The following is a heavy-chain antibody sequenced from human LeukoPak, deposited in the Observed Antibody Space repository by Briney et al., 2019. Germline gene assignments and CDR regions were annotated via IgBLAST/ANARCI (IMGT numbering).Heavy chain of an antibody. CDR3: AKRESSSSWYNYFDY. V-gene: IGHV3-23*01. CDR2: ISPSADST. D-gene: IGHD6-13*01. CDR1: GFTFSNYA. J-gene: IGHJ4*02. Sequence: GGSLRLSCAASGFTFSNYAMSWVHQAPGKGLEWVSAISPSADSTSYADSVKGRFAISRDNSKNTVYLQMDSLRAEDTAVYYCAKRESSSSWYNYFDYWGQGTLVTVSS.